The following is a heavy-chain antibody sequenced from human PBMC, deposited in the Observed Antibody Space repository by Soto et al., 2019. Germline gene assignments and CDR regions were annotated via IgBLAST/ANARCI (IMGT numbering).Heavy chain of an antibody. V-gene: IGHV3-23*01. CDR1: EFTFRNYA. CDR2: ISGSGGST. Sequence: EVQLLESGGGLVQPGGSLGLSCAASEFTFRNYAMNWVHQAPGKGLEWVSDISGSGGSTYYADSVKGRFTISRDNSHNTSFLQMHSLRADDTAVYYCAKTRLYESIGYHRDGFDIWGQGTMVTVSS. J-gene: IGHJ3*02. CDR3: AKTRLYESIGYHRDGFDI. D-gene: IGHD3-22*01.